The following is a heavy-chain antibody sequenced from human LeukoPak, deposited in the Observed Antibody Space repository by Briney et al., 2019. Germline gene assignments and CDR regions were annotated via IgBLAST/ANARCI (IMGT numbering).Heavy chain of an antibody. J-gene: IGHJ4*02. D-gene: IGHD3-22*01. CDR1: GFTFSTYS. CDR2: ISSTTRTI. Sequence: GGSLRLSCAASGFTFSTYSMNWVRQAPGKGLEWISYISSTTRTIYYADSVKGRFTISRDNAKNSLYLQMSSLRAEDTAVYYCARVHGGDSSGYPRKYYFDYWGQGTLVTVSS. V-gene: IGHV3-48*04. CDR3: ARVHGGDSSGYPRKYYFDY.